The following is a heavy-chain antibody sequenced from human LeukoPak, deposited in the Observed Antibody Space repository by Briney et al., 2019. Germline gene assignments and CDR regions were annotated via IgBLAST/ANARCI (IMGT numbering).Heavy chain of an antibody. V-gene: IGHV4-39*07. CDR3: ARDRETAAKRRGYFDY. Sequence: KPSETLSLTCTVSGGSISSSSYYWGWIRQPPGKGLEWIGSIYYSGSTYYNPSLKSRVTISVDTSKNQFSLKLSSVTAADTAVYYCARDRETAAKRRGYFDYWGQGTLVTVSS. CDR1: GGSISSSSYY. J-gene: IGHJ4*02. D-gene: IGHD6-13*01. CDR2: IYYSGST.